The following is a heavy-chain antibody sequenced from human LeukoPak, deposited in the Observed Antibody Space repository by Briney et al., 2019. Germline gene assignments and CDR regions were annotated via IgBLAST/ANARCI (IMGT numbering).Heavy chain of an antibody. D-gene: IGHD3-22*01. CDR3: ARGSGHYYDSSGYWGGNFDY. J-gene: IGHJ4*02. CDR2: IKTNGVRT. V-gene: IGHV3-21*01. CDR1: GFTFTNFV. Sequence: GGSLRLSCAASGFTFTNFVVTWVRPAPGKGLEGVSGIKTNGVRTSYADLVKGRFTISRDNAKNSLYLQMNSLRAEDTAVYYCARGSGHYYDSSGYWGGNFDYWGQGTLVTVSA.